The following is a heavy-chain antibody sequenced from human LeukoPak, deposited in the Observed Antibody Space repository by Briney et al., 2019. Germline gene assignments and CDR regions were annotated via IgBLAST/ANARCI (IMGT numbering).Heavy chain of an antibody. D-gene: IGHD1-26*01. CDR3: AKDVGATRGYYFDY. Sequence: GGSLRLSCAATKFTFSNYAMSWVRQAPGKALEWVSAISNSGGNTYYADSVKGRFTISRDNSKNTLYLQMNSLRAEDTAVYYCAKDVGATRGYYFDYWGQGTLVTVSS. CDR1: KFTFSNYA. J-gene: IGHJ4*02. CDR2: ISNSGGNT. V-gene: IGHV3-23*01.